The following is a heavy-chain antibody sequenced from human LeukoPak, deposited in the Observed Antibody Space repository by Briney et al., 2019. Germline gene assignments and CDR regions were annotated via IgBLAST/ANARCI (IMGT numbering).Heavy chain of an antibody. CDR1: GGSISSYY. CDR3: ARTPTRYSSGWYNWFDP. D-gene: IGHD6-19*01. J-gene: IGHJ5*02. V-gene: IGHV4-59*01. CDR2: IYYSGST. Sequence: SETLSLTCTVSGGSISSYYWSWIRQPPGKGLEWIGYIYYSGSTNYNPSLKSRVTISIDTSKNQFSLKLSSVTAADTAVYYCARTPTRYSSGWYNWFDPWGQGTLVTVSS.